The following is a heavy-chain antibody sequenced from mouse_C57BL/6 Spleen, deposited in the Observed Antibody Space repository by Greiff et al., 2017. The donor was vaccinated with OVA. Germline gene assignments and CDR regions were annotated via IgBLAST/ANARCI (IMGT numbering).Heavy chain of an antibody. J-gene: IGHJ3*01. CDR2: IYPGDGDT. D-gene: IGHD2-4*01. Sequence: QVQLQQSGPELVKPGASVKISCKASGYAFSSSWMNWVKQRPGQGLEWIGRIYPGDGDTNYNGKFKGKATLTADKSSSTAYMQLSSLTSEDSAVYFCAREITTGFAYWGQGTLVTVSA. CDR1: GYAFSSSW. V-gene: IGHV1-82*01. CDR3: AREITTGFAY.